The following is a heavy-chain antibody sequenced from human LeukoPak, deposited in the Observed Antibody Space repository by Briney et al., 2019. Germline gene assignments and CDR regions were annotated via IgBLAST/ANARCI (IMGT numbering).Heavy chain of an antibody. CDR2: LGADGSGT. V-gene: IGHV3-74*01. D-gene: IGHD2-8*02. CDR3: ARDGFTGPRTAYLDH. J-gene: IGHJ4*01. CDR1: GFTFNKYA. Sequence: GGSLRLSCAASGFTFNKYAMHWVRQIPGTGLVWVSRLGADGSGTKYADSVKGRFTISRDNAKNTVYLQMSSLRADDTAVYYCARDGFTGPRTAYLDHWGQGTLVTVSS.